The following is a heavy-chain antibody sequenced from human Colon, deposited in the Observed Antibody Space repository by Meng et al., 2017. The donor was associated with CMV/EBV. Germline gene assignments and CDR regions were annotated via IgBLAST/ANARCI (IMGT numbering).Heavy chain of an antibody. CDR3: ARDGGYCTGTTCYLDY. CDR1: GFTFSSYA. J-gene: IGHJ4*02. D-gene: IGHD2-2*01. V-gene: IGHV3-23*01. Sequence: GFTFSSYALSWVRQAPGKGLEWVSAVSVGGETTYYADSVKGRFTISRDNSKNTVFLQMNSLRAEDTAVYYCARDGGYCTGTTCYLDYWGQGSLVTVSS. CDR2: VSVGGETT.